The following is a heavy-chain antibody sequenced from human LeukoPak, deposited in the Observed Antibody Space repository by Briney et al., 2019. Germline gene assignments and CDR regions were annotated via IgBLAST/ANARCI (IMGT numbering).Heavy chain of an antibody. Sequence: SQTLSLTCAISGDSVSSNSAAWNWIRQSPSRGLEWLGRTYYRSKWYNDYAVSVKSRITINPDTSKNQFSPQLNSVTPEDTAVYYCARGVGSGSYYKTTVGYFQHWGQGTLVTVSS. CDR1: GDSVSSNSAA. D-gene: IGHD3-10*01. CDR3: ARGVGSGSYYKTTVGYFQH. V-gene: IGHV6-1*01. J-gene: IGHJ1*01. CDR2: TYYRSKWYN.